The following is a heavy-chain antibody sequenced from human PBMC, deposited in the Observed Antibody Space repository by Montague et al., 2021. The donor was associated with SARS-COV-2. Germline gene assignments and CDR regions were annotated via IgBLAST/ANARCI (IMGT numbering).Heavy chain of an antibody. D-gene: IGHD2-21*01. Sequence: SETLSLTCTVSFGSISTYYWSWIRQPPGKGLEWIGFIFYNGSTXXXPSXXXRVSISLDTSKNQFSLKLSSVTAADTAVYYCARQDAWVYCGDEGYRGWFDSWGQGTLVTVSS. CDR1: FGSISTYY. CDR2: IFYNGST. J-gene: IGHJ5*01. CDR3: ARQDAWVYCGDEGYRGWFDS. V-gene: IGHV4-59*01.